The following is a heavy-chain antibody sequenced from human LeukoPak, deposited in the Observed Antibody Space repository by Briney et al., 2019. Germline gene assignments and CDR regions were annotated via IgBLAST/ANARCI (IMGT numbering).Heavy chain of an antibody. D-gene: IGHD3-22*01. CDR3: ARVMGYYSRRWFDP. V-gene: IGHV1-69*01. CDR2: IIPIFGTA. CDR1: GGTFSSYA. J-gene: IGHJ5*02. Sequence: SSVKVSCKASGGTFSSYAIRWVRQAPVQGLEWMGGIIPIFGTANSAQKFQGVVTITADESTTTAYMELSSLRAEATAVYCCARVMGYYSRRWFDPWGQGTLVTVSS.